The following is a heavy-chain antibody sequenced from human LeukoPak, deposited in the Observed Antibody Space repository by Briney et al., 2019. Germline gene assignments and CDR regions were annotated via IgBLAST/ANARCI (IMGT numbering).Heavy chain of an antibody. V-gene: IGHV3-30*18. CDR2: ISYDGSNK. J-gene: IGHJ4*02. Sequence: GGSLRLSCAASGFTFSSYGMHWVRQAPGKGLEWVAVISYDGSNKYYADSVKGRFTISRDNSKNTLYLQMNSLRAEDTALYYCAKDLRYSSSWDFDYWGQGTLVTVSS. CDR1: GFTFSSYG. CDR3: AKDLRYSSSWDFDY. D-gene: IGHD6-13*01.